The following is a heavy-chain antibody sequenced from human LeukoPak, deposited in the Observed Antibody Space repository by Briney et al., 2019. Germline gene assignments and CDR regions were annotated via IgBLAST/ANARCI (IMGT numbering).Heavy chain of an antibody. J-gene: IGHJ4*02. CDR1: GFTFNNYA. Sequence: GGSLRLSCAGSGFTFNNYAMSWVRQTPRKGLEWVSTIMISGDDTYYADSVKGRFTISRDNSKNTLYLQMNSLRAEDTAVYYCAKAGIGSSGYLNFDYWGQGTLVTVSS. D-gene: IGHD3-22*01. CDR2: IMISGDDT. CDR3: AKAGIGSSGYLNFDY. V-gene: IGHV3-23*01.